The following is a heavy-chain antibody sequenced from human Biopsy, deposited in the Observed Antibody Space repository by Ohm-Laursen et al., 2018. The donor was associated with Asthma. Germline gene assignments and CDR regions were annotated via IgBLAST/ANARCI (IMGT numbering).Heavy chain of an antibody. CDR1: GYNFISFA. Sequence: SVKVSCKASGYNFISFAIHWVRQAPGQRLEWMGWVNTGNGDTKYSQKFQGRVTITRDTSASTAYMELRSLRSEDTATYCCARTYCDFLTGQVKDVFGVWGQGTMVTVSS. V-gene: IGHV1-3*04. CDR2: VNTGNGDT. J-gene: IGHJ3*01. CDR3: ARTYCDFLTGQVKDVFGV. D-gene: IGHD3-9*01.